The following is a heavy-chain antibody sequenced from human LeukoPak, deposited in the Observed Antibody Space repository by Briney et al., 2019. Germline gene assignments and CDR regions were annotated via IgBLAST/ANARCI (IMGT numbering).Heavy chain of an antibody. CDR2: INSDGSST. Sequence: GGSLRLSCAASGFTFSSYWMHLVRQAPGKGLVWVSRINSDGSSTSYADSVKGRFTISRDNAKNTLYLQMNSLRAEDTAVYYCARDQEENYDFWSGYYTTGYYGMDVWGQGTTVTVSS. J-gene: IGHJ6*02. CDR1: GFTFSSYW. D-gene: IGHD3-3*01. V-gene: IGHV3-74*01. CDR3: ARDQEENYDFWSGYYTTGYYGMDV.